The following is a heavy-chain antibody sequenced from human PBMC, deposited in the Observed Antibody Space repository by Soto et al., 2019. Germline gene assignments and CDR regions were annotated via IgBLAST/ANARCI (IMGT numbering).Heavy chain of an antibody. V-gene: IGHV3-21*01. CDR3: ARLALYSSDNDY. CDR2: ISSNSSYI. D-gene: IGHD6-19*01. CDR1: GFTFSSYS. J-gene: IGHJ4*02. Sequence: GGSLRLSCAASGFTFSSYSMNWVRQAPGKGLEWVSSISSNSSYIYYADSLKGPLTSSRANAKNSLYLQMNSGRAEDTAVDYCARLALYSSDNDYWVQGTLVTDSS.